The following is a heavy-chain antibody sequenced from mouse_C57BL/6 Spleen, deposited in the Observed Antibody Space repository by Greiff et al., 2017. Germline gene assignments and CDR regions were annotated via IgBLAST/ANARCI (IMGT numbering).Heavy chain of an antibody. Sequence: QVQLKQPGAELVKPGASVKLSCKASGYTFTSYWMHWVKQRPGRGLEWIGRIDPNSGGTKYNEKFKSKATLTVDKPSSTAYMQLSSLTSEDSAVYYCALYYDYDPFAYWGQGTLVTVSA. CDR3: ALYYDYDPFAY. CDR1: GYTFTSYW. J-gene: IGHJ3*01. CDR2: IDPNSGGT. V-gene: IGHV1-72*01. D-gene: IGHD2-4*01.